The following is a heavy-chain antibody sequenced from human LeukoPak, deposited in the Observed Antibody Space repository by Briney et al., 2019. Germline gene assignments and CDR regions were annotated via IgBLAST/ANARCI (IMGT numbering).Heavy chain of an antibody. CDR3: ARDHSNYGSYDY. J-gene: IGHJ4*02. V-gene: IGHV4-34*01. Sequence: SETLSLTCAVYGGSFSGYYWSWIRQPPGKGLEWIGEINHSGSTNYNPSLKGRVTISVDTSKNQFSLKLSSVTAADTAVYYCARDHSNYGSYDYWGQGTLVTVSS. CDR1: GGSFSGYY. CDR2: INHSGST. D-gene: IGHD4-11*01.